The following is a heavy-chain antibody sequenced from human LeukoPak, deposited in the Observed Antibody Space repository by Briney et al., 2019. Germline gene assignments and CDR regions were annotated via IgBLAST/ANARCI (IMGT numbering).Heavy chain of an antibody. D-gene: IGHD3-16*01. Sequence: GGSLRLSCVGSGLTFSGFEMNWVRQAPGKGLEWVSYIRADGTTKTYADSVKGRFTIPRDDAKNALYLQMNILKAEDTAIYYCARRLRDWGQGILVTVSS. V-gene: IGHV3-48*03. J-gene: IGHJ4*02. CDR2: IRADGTTK. CDR1: GLTFSGFE. CDR3: ARRLRD.